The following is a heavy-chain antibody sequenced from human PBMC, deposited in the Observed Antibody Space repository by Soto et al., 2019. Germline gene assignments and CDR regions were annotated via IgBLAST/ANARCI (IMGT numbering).Heavy chain of an antibody. CDR1: GFTFSSYA. CDR3: AKSPSRYCGGDCYLDY. D-gene: IGHD2-21*01. CDR2: ISGSGGST. Sequence: GGSLRLSCAASGFTFSSYAMSWVRQAPGKGLEWVSAISGSGGSTYYADSVKGRFTISRDNSKNTLYLQMNSLRAEDTAVYYCAKSPSRYCGGDCYLDYWGQGTLVTVSS. J-gene: IGHJ4*02. V-gene: IGHV3-23*01.